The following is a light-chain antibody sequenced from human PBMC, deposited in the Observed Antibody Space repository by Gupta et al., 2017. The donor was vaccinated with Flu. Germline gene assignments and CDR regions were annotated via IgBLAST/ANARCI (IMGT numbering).Light chain of an antibody. CDR1: ERLVHSDGNTF. V-gene: IGKV2-30*02. CDR3: MHDVKWPWT. J-gene: IGKJ1*01. Sequence: DVVLTQSPLSLPVILGQRASLSSTSNERLVHSDGNTFLHWFQHRPGQSPRRLNYKISNRYSGVPDRCSGSWSGTEFTLKISRVEAEDVGIYYCMHDVKWPWTFGQGTKVEIK. CDR2: KIS.